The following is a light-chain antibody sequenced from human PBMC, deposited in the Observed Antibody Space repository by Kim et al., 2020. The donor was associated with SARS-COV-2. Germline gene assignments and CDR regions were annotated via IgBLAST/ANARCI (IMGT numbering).Light chain of an antibody. V-gene: IGLV1-44*01. CDR3: AAWVGRLNGMV. CDR1: SSNIVSNT. CDR2: SNG. J-gene: IGLJ2*01. Sequence: ELTQPPSASGTPGQRVTTSCSGSSSNIVSNTVNWYQQLPGTAPKLLIYSNGQRPSGVPYRISGSMSGTSASLAISGLQSEDEADYYCAAWVGRLNGMVFGGGTQLAVL.